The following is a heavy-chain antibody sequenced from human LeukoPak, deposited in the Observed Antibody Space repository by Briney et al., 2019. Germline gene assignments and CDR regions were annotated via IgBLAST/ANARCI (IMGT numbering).Heavy chain of an antibody. D-gene: IGHD3-16*01. Sequence: GGSLRLSCAASGFTFDDYGMSWVRQAPGKGLEWVSGINWNGGSTGYADSVKGRFTISRDNAKNTLYLQMNSLRAEDTAVYYCAKGDELNGYYFDYWGQGTLVTVSS. J-gene: IGHJ4*02. CDR2: INWNGGST. CDR3: AKGDELNGYYFDY. V-gene: IGHV3-20*04. CDR1: GFTFDDYG.